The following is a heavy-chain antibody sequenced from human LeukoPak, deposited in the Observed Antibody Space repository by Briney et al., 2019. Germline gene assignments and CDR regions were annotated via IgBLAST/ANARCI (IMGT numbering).Heavy chain of an antibody. CDR1: GGSISSSSYY. V-gene: IGHV4-39*07. Sequence: TSETLSLTCTVSGGSISSSSYYWGWIRQPPGKGLEWIGSIYYSGSTYYNPSLKSRVTISVDTSKNQFSLKLSSVTAADTAVYYCARKEWYERGWFDPWGQGTLVTVSS. CDR3: ARKEWYERGWFDP. J-gene: IGHJ5*02. D-gene: IGHD3-3*01. CDR2: IYYSGST.